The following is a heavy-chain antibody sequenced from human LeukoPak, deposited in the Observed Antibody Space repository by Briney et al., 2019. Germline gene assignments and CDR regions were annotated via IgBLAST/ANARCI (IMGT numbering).Heavy chain of an antibody. V-gene: IGHV3-43D*03. CDR3: AKDGYSSSGYYVDV. D-gene: IGHD6-13*01. Sequence: GGSLRLSCAASGFTFDDYAMHWVRQAPGKGLEWVSLISWDGDTTHYADSVKGRFTISRDNSKNSLYLQMNSLRAEDTALYYCAKDGYSSSGYYVDVWGKGTTVTVSS. CDR1: GFTFDDYA. J-gene: IGHJ6*03. CDR2: ISWDGDTT.